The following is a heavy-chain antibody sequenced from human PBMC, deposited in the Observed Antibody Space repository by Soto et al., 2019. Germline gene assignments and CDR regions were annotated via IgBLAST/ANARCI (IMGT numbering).Heavy chain of an antibody. CDR2: IYPGDSDT. D-gene: IGHD3-3*01. J-gene: IGHJ2*01. CDR1: GYSFTSYW. Sequence: PGESLKISCKGSGYSFTSYWIGWVRQMPGKGLEWMGIIYPGDSDTRYSPSFQGQVTISADKSISTAYLQWSSLKASDTAMYYCARPHYDFWSGYSWYFDLWGRGNLVTVSS. CDR3: ARPHYDFWSGYSWYFDL. V-gene: IGHV5-51*01.